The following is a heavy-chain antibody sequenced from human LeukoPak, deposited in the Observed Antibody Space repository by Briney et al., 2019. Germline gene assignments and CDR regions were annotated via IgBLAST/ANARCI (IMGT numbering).Heavy chain of an antibody. CDR3: AREGDIVVVPAATDGWFDP. J-gene: IGHJ5*02. D-gene: IGHD2-2*01. V-gene: IGHV4-34*01. CDR1: GGSFSGYY. Sequence: SETLSLTCAVYGGSFSGYYWSWIRQPPGKGLEWIGEINHSGSTNYNPSLKSRVTISVDTSKNQFSLKLSSVTAADTAVYYCAREGDIVVVPAATDGWFDPWGQGTLVTVSS. CDR2: INHSGST.